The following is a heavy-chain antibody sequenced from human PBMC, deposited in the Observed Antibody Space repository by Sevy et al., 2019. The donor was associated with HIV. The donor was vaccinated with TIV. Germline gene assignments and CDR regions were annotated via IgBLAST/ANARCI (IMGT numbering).Heavy chain of an antibody. J-gene: IGHJ6*02. V-gene: IGHV3-30-3*01. CDR3: ARDSNSGYYYYYSMDV. CDR1: GFIFINYA. Sequence: GGSLRLSCAASGFIFINYAMHWVRQAPGKGLEWVAVISYDGINKYYADSVKGRFTISRDNSKNTLYVQMNSLRAEDTAVYYCARDSNSGYYYYYSMDVWGQGTTVTVSS. D-gene: IGHD1-26*01. CDR2: ISYDGINK.